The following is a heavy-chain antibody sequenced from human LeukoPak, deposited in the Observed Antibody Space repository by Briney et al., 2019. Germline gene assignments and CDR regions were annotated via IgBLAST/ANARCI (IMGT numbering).Heavy chain of an antibody. CDR3: ARDVDYYDSSGYCLFDY. D-gene: IGHD3-22*01. Sequence: ASVKVSCKASGYTFTSYGISWVRQAPGQGLEWMGCISAYNGNTNYAQKLQGRVTMTTDTSTSTAYMELRSLRSDDTAVYYCARDVDYYDSSGYCLFDYWGQGTLVAVSS. CDR2: ISAYNGNT. J-gene: IGHJ4*02. V-gene: IGHV1-18*01. CDR1: GYTFTSYG.